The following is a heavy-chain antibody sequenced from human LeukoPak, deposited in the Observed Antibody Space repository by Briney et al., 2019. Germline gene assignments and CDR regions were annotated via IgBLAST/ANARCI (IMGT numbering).Heavy chain of an antibody. V-gene: IGHV3-74*01. J-gene: IGHJ3*02. Sequence: GGSLRLSCAASGFTFNNYWMHWVRQAPGKGLVWVSHINSDGSSTTYADSVKGRLTISKDNAKNTLYLQMNSLRAEDTAVYYCARDDVVAGTGTFDMWGQGTMVTVSS. CDR1: GFTFNNYW. CDR3: ARDDVVAGTGTFDM. D-gene: IGHD6-19*01. CDR2: INSDGSST.